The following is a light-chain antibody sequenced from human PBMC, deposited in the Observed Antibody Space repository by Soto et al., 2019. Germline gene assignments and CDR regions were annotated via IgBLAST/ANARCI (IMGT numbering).Light chain of an antibody. CDR2: DVS. V-gene: IGLV2-14*01. J-gene: IGLJ2*01. CDR3: SSYTSSSTPHVV. Sequence: QSALTQPASVSGSPGQSITISCTGTSSDVGGYDYVSWYQQHPGKAPKLMIYDVSNRPSGVSNRFSGSKSGNTASLTISGLQAEDEADYYCSSYTSSSTPHVVFGGGTKLTVL. CDR1: SSDVGGYDY.